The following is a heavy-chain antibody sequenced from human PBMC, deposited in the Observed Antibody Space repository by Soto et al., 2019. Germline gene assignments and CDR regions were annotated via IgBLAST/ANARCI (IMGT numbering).Heavy chain of an antibody. CDR1: GFTFNTYA. CDR2: IGGGGGST. J-gene: IGHJ6*02. Sequence: EVRLLESGGGLVQPGGSLRLSCAASGFTFNTYAMSWVRQAPGKGLEWVSVIGGGGGSTHYADSVKGRFTISMDNSKNTLYLQMNSLRADDTAMYYCARDSITRLSYDIPGMDVWGQGTTVTVSS. D-gene: IGHD3-10*01. V-gene: IGHV3-23*01. CDR3: ARDSITRLSYDIPGMDV.